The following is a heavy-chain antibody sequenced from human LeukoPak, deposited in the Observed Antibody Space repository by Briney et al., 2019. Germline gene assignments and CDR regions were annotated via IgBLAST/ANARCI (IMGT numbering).Heavy chain of an antibody. J-gene: IGHJ4*02. CDR2: IAYDGSSA. CDR1: GLPSGGYG. D-gene: IGHD1-14*01. Sequence: GGSLSLSVAGSGLPSGGYGMHWSPQPPGKGRKWVAVIAYDGSSAFYADSVKGRFTISRDNSKNTMSVQMDDLRAEDTAVYYCTRYNNDHFDYWGQGTLVTVSS. CDR3: TRYNNDHFDY. V-gene: IGHV3-33*01.